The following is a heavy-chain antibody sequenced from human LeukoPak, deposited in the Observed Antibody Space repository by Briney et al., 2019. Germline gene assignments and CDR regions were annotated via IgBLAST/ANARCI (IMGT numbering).Heavy chain of an antibody. D-gene: IGHD2-21*01. CDR1: GFNFGDSR. Sequence: GGSLRLSCAASGFNFGDSRMTWVRPAPGKGLQWVANVNQDGTEKHFLDSVEGRFTISRDNAKKSLYLQMSSLRPEDTALYFCVKGDWYFESWGQGTLVTVSS. J-gene: IGHJ4*02. CDR3: VKGDWYFES. CDR2: VNQDGTEK. V-gene: IGHV3-7*04.